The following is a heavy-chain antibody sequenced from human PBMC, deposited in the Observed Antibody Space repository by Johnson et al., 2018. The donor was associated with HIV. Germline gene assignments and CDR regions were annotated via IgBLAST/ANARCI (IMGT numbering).Heavy chain of an antibody. CDR3: ARDYSVTMLGGAFDI. J-gene: IGHJ3*02. D-gene: IGHD3-10*02. V-gene: IGHV3-30*19. CDR1: GFTFSSFG. Sequence: VQLVESGGGLVQPGRSLRLSCAASGFTFSSFGMHWVRQAPGKGLEWVAVISYDESNKYYADSVKGRFTISRDNSKNTLFLHMNSLRAEDTAVYYCARDYSVTMLGGAFDIWGQGTMVTVSS. CDR2: ISYDESNK.